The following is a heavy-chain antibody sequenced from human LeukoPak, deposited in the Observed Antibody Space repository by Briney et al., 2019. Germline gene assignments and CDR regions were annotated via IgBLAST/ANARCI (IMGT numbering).Heavy chain of an antibody. D-gene: IGHD1-26*01. Sequence: ASVKVSCKASGYTFTGYYMHWVRQAPGQGLEWMGWINPNSGGTNYAQKFQGRVTMTRDMSISTAYMELSRLRSDDTAVYYCARAAYSGSYYCPFDYWGQGTLVTVSS. J-gene: IGHJ4*02. CDR3: ARAAYSGSYYCPFDY. V-gene: IGHV1-2*02. CDR2: INPNSGGT. CDR1: GYTFTGYY.